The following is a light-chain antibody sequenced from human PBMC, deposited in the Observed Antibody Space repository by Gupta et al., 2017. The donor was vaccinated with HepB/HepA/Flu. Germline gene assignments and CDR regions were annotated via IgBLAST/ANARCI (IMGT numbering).Light chain of an antibody. CDR1: SGSIAGYY. CDR2: EDY. Sequence: FLLTHPHSVSGSPGAAVTISCTRSSGSIAGYYVQWYQQRPGSAPTIVIYEDYQRPSGVPDRVSGSIDSASNSASLTISGLKTEDEADYYCQSYDGSDHVVFGGGTRLTVL. CDR3: QSYDGSDHVV. J-gene: IGLJ2*01. V-gene: IGLV6-57*03.